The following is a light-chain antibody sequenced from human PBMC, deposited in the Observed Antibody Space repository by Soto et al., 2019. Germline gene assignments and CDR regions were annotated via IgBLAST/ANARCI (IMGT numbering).Light chain of an antibody. V-gene: IGKV3-15*01. J-gene: IGKJ5*01. CDR3: QQYNDWPLFT. CDR1: QSVSSY. Sequence: EIVMTQSPATLSVSPGETATLSCRASQSVSSYLAWYQQKPDQAPRLLIYGASTRATGIPARFSGSGSGTEFTLTISGLQYEDVAVYSCQQYNDWPLFTFGQGTRLDIK. CDR2: GAS.